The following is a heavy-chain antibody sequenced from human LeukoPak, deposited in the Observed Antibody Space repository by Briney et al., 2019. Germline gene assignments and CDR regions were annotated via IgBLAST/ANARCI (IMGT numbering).Heavy chain of an antibody. CDR3: ARGDYDSSGYYPYSPYYYGMDV. D-gene: IGHD3-22*01. CDR2: INHSGST. CDR1: GGSFSGYY. Sequence: SETLSLTCAVYGGSFSGYYWSWIRQPPGKGLEWIGEINHSGSTNYNPSLKSRVTISVETSKNQFSLKLSSVTAADTAVYYCARGDYDSSGYYPYSPYYYGMDVWGQGTTVTVSS. J-gene: IGHJ6*02. V-gene: IGHV4-34*01.